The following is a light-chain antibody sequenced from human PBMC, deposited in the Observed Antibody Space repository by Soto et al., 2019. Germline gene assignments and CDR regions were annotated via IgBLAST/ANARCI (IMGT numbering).Light chain of an antibody. V-gene: IGLV2-14*01. CDR2: EVS. Sequence: QSVLTQPASVSGSPGQSITISCTGTSSDVGLYNYVSWYQQHPGKGPKLMIYEVSNRPSGVSNRFSGSKSGNTASLTISGLQAEDEADYYCSSYTSSSTLVFGGGTKLTVL. CDR1: SSDVGLYNY. CDR3: SSYTSSSTLV. J-gene: IGLJ3*02.